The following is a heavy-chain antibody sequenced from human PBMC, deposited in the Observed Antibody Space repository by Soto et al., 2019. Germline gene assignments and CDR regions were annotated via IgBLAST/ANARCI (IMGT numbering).Heavy chain of an antibody. V-gene: IGHV4-39*01. Sequence: QLQLQESGPGLVKPSETLSLTCTVSGGSISSSSYYWGWIRQPPGKGLEWIGSIYYSGSTYYNPSLQSRVTISVDTSKNQFRRKLSSVTAADTAVYYCARLRVGITIFDYWGQGTLVTGSS. CDR3: ARLRVGITIFDY. CDR2: IYYSGST. J-gene: IGHJ4*02. D-gene: IGHD3-3*01. CDR1: GGSISSSSYY.